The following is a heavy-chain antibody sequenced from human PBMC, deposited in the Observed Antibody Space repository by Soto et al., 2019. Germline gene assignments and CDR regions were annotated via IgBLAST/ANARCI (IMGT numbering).Heavy chain of an antibody. CDR3: ANDRYGGSGGGLES. Sequence: VQLLESGGGLVRRGESLRLSCVASGFPFAAGAMNWVRQAPGQGLEWVSTITGRGISTYYADSVRGRFTISRDDSQNTLYLQMNSLRVEDTAVYYCANDRYGGSGGGLESWGQGALVTVSS. D-gene: IGHD5-18*01. V-gene: IGHV3-23*01. J-gene: IGHJ4*02. CDR2: ITGRGIST. CDR1: GFPFAAGA.